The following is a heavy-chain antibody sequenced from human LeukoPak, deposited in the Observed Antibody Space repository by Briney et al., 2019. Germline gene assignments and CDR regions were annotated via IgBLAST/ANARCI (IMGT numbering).Heavy chain of an antibody. CDR1: GGSFSGYY. V-gene: IGHV4-34*01. D-gene: IGHD1-26*01. CDR3: AKQRAPALIDY. Sequence: KSSETLSLTCAVSGGSFSGYYWSWIRQPPGKGLEWIGEINHSGSTKYNPSLRSRISISVDTLKNQFFLKLRSVTAADTAVYYCAKQRAPALIDYWGQGTLVTVSS. J-gene: IGHJ4*02. CDR2: INHSGST.